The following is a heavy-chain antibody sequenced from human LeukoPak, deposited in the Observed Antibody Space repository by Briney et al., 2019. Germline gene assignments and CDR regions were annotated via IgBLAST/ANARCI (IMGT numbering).Heavy chain of an antibody. J-gene: IGHJ5*02. V-gene: IGHV3-30*02. CDR1: GFTFSSYG. D-gene: IGHD3-10*01. Sequence: GGSLRLSCAASGFTFSSYGMHWVRQAPGKGLERVAFIRYDGSNKYYADSVKGRFTISRDNSKNTLYLQMNSLRAEDTAVYYCAKEKWFGELSPFDPWGQGTLVTVSS. CDR2: IRYDGSNK. CDR3: AKEKWFGELSPFDP.